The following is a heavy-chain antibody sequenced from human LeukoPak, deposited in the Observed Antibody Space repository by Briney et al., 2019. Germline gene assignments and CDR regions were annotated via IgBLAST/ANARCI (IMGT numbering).Heavy chain of an antibody. CDR1: GGSIGSYY. V-gene: IGHV4-59*01. D-gene: IGHD2-15*01. J-gene: IGHJ5*02. Sequence: PSETLSLTCTVSGGSIGSYYWTWIRQPPGKGLEWIAYIYYSGSTNYNPSLKSRVTISVDKSKNQFPLKLRSVTAADTAVYYCARGEVALNWFDPWGQGTLVTVSS. CDR3: ARGEVALNWFDP. CDR2: IYYSGST.